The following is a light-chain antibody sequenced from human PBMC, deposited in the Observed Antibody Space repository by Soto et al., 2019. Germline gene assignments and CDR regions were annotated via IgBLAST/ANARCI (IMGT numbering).Light chain of an antibody. CDR3: QHYIVHCT. CDR2: AAS. Sequence: DIPTTQSPSSLSASVGDRVTITCRASQSISGFLNWYQQKPGNAPKLLIYAASFLQSGVPSRFSGSGSGTDFTLTSSILPPDDSASYYSQHYIVHCTFGQGTKV. V-gene: IGKV1-39*01. J-gene: IGKJ1*01. CDR1: QSISGF.